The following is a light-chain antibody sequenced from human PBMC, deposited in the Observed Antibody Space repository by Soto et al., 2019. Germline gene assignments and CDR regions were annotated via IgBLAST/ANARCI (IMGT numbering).Light chain of an antibody. CDR3: QQANGDPWT. Sequence: DIQMTQSPSSVSASVGDRVTISCRASHDVRSWLAWYQQKPGNAPNLLIYGASTLKSGGPSRFSGSGSGTDFTLTISSLQPEDFSTVYCQQANGDPWTFGQGTKVEIK. V-gene: IGKV1-12*02. J-gene: IGKJ1*01. CDR1: HDVRSW. CDR2: GAS.